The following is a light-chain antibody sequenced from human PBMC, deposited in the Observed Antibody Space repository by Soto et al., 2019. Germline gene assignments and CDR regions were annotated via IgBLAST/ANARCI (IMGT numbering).Light chain of an antibody. CDR2: GAS. Sequence: EIVLTQSPDTLSLSPGERATLSCRASQSVPSDWLAWYRHKPGLAPRLLIYGASSRATVVPDRDSGRGSGTDFSLTSSRLEPEEFAVYYCQQYDNFPYTFGQGTKLDIK. CDR3: QQYDNFPYT. V-gene: IGKV3-20*01. J-gene: IGKJ2*01. CDR1: QSVPSDW.